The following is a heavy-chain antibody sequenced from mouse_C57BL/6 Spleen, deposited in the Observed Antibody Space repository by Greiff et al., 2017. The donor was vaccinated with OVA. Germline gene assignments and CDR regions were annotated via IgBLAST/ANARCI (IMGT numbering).Heavy chain of an antibody. J-gene: IGHJ1*03. V-gene: IGHV5-16*01. CDR2: INYDGSST. CDR3: ARELPWYFDV. D-gene: IGHD1-1*01. CDR1: GFTFSDYY. Sequence: EVQVVESEGGLVQPGSSMKLSCTASGFTFSDYYMAWVRQVPEKGLEWVANINYDGSSTYYLDSLKSRFIISRDNAKNILYLQMSSLKSEDTATYYCARELPWYFDVWGTGTTVTVSS.